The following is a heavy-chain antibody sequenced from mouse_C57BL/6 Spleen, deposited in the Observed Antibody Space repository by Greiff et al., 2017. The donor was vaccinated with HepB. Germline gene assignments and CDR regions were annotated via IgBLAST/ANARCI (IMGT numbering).Heavy chain of an antibody. CDR2: IYPGSGNT. D-gene: IGHD6-5*01. CDR3: AKEGAYYYAMDY. J-gene: IGHJ4*01. Sequence: QVQLQQSGAELVRPGASVKLSCKASGYTFTDYYINWVKQRPGQGLEWIARIYPGSGNTYYTEKFKGKATLTAEKSSSTAYMQLSSLTSEDSAVYFCAKEGAYYYAMDYWGQGTSVTVSS. V-gene: IGHV1-76*01. CDR1: GYTFTDYY.